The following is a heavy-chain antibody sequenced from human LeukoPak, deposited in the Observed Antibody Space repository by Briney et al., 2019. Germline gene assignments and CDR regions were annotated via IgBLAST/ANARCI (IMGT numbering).Heavy chain of an antibody. Sequence: GGSLRLSCAASGFTFSSYWMSWVRQAPGKGLEWVANVKQDGSEKYYVDSVKGRFTISRDNAKNSLYLQMNSLRAEDTAVYYCARDEADSSGWSYYYYYYMDGWGKGTTVTVSS. CDR2: VKQDGSEK. CDR3: ARDEADSSGWSYYYYYYMDG. D-gene: IGHD6-19*01. CDR1: GFTFSSYW. V-gene: IGHV3-7*01. J-gene: IGHJ6*03.